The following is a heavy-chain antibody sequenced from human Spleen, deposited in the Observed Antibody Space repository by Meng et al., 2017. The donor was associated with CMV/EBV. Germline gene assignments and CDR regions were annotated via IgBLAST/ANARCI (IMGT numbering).Heavy chain of an antibody. CDR1: GFSFSDYD. J-gene: IGHJ6*02. CDR2: FGTAGHT. CDR3: AKGGLLWF. V-gene: IGHV3-13*01. Sequence: GESLKISCAASGFSFSDYDMHWVRQATGKGLEWVSGFGTAGHTYYSGSVKGRFTISRENAKNSLYLQMNSLRAGDTAVYYCAKGGLLWFGGQGTTVTVSS. D-gene: IGHD3-10*01.